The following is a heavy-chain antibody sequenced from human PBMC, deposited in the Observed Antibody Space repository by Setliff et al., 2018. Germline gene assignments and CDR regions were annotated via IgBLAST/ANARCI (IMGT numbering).Heavy chain of an antibody. D-gene: IGHD3-16*01. CDR1: GGSISSYY. CDR2: IYIGGSA. J-gene: IGHJ4*02. Sequence: KPSETLSLTCTVSGGSISSYYWSWIRQPAGKGLEWIGHIYIGGSANYNPSLKSRVTMSIDTSKNQFSLKLNSVTAADMAVYYCARRRDSYVDYWGQGTMVTVSS. CDR3: ARRRDSYVDY. V-gene: IGHV4-4*07.